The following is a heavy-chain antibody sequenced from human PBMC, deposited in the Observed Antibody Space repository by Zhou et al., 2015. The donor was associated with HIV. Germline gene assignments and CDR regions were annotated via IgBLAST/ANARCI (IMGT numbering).Heavy chain of an antibody. CDR2: INAGNGNT. CDR1: GYTFTSYA. V-gene: IGHV1-3*05. D-gene: IGHD3-3*01. Sequence: QVQLVQSGAEEKKPGASVKVSCKASGYTFTSYAMHWVRQAPGQRLEWMGWINAGNGNTKYSQKFQGRVTITRDTSASTAYMELSSLRSEDTAVYYCARKYYDFWSGYYPNWYFDLWGRGTLVTVSS. J-gene: IGHJ2*01. CDR3: ARKYYDFWSGYYPNWYFDL.